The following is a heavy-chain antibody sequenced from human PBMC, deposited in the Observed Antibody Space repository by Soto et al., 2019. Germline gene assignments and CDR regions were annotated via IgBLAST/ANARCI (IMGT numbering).Heavy chain of an antibody. V-gene: IGHV4-4*02. CDR2: IYYSGST. CDR3: AAGNRSNTGDH. D-gene: IGHD5-18*01. CDR1: GDSLTNKKW. Sequence: QVELQESGPRLVRPSGTLSLTCTVSGDSLTNKKWWTWVRQPPGQGLEWIGEIYYSGSTSYNPSPEAGSTISLDRSRKPLSRPRSSVTAADPAFYYCAAGNRSNTGDHGGKGPRATVSS. J-gene: IGHJ4*02.